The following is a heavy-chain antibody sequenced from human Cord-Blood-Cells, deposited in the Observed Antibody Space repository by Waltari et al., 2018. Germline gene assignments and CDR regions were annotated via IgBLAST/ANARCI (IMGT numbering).Heavy chain of an antibody. CDR3: ARHDNIAAAVNFDY. J-gene: IGHJ4*02. CDR1: GYSFTSHC. D-gene: IGHD6-13*01. CDR2: IYPGDPDT. V-gene: IGHV5-51*01. Sequence: EVQLVQSGAEVKKPGESLKSSCKGSGYSFTSHCIGWVRQMPGKGLAWMGIIYPGDPDTRYSPSFQGQVTISADKSISTAYLQWSSLKASDTAMYYCARHDNIAAAVNFDYWGQGTLVTVSS.